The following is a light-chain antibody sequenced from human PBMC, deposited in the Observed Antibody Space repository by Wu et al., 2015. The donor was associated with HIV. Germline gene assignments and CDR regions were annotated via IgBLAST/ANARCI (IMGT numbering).Light chain of an antibody. J-gene: IGKJ1*01. V-gene: IGKV1-5*03. CDR2: KAS. CDR1: QSIDIW. CDR3: QQYNSYWT. Sequence: DIQMTQSPSTLSAFVGDRVTITCRASQSIDIWLAWYQQRPGKAPNLLIYKASILESGVPSRFSGSGSGTEFTLTISSLQPGDFATYYCQQYNSYWTFGQGTKVEMK.